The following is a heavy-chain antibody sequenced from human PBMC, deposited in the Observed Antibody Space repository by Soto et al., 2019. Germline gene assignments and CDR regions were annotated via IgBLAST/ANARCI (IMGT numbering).Heavy chain of an antibody. CDR1: GFTFSSYS. V-gene: IGHV3-21*01. J-gene: IGHJ4*02. CDR2: ISSTSTYI. D-gene: IGHD4-4*01. Sequence: EVQLVESGGGLVKPGGSLRLSCAASGFTFSSYSMIWVRQAPGKGLEWVSSISSTSTYIYYADSVKGRFTISRDNAKNSLYLLMNSLRAEDTAVYYCAREGSLYNDYISNCVDYWGQGTLVTVSS. CDR3: AREGSLYNDYISNCVDY.